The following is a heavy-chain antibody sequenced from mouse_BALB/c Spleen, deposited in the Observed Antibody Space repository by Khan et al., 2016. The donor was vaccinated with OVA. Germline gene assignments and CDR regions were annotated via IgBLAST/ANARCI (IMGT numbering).Heavy chain of an antibody. CDR2: ISYSGRT. V-gene: IGHV3-2*02. CDR3: ARSVTITTVVATDFDY. D-gene: IGHD1-1*01. Sequence: EVQLQESGPGLVKPSQSLSLTCTVTGYSITSDYAWNWIRQFPGNKLEWMGYISYSGRTSYNPSLKSRISITRDTSTNQFFMQLNSVTTEDTATEYCARSVTITTVVATDFDYWGQGTTLTVSS. CDR1: GYSITSDYA. J-gene: IGHJ2*01.